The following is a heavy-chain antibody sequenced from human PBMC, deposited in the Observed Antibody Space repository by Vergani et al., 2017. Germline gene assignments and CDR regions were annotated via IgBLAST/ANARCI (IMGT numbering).Heavy chain of an antibody. Sequence: EVQLVESGGGLVQPGGSLRLSCAASGFTFSSYSMSWVRQAPGKGLEWVSVIYSGGSTYYADSVKGRFTISRDNSKNTLYLQMNSLRAEDTAVYYCARDPGGGYSYGPQYYYYGMDVWGQGTTVTVSS. D-gene: IGHD5-18*01. CDR2: IYSGGST. V-gene: IGHV3-66*01. CDR3: ARDPGGGYSYGPQYYYYGMDV. CDR1: GFTFSSYS. J-gene: IGHJ6*02.